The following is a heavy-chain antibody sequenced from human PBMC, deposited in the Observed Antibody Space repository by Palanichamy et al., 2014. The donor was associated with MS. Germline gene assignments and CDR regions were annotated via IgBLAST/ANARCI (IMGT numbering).Heavy chain of an antibody. J-gene: IGHJ1*01. D-gene: IGHD4-17*01. Sequence: QPQLQESGPGLVKPSETLSLTCTVSGDSISGGNYYWAWIRQPPGKGLEWIGSIYYNGATHYQPSLKSRVTISVDTSSNQFSLNLSSVTAADTAVYYCARPVVDFGEYVVWGQGTLVIVSS. CDR2: IYYNGAT. CDR1: GDSISGGNYY. CDR3: ARPVVDFGEYVV. V-gene: IGHV4-39*01.